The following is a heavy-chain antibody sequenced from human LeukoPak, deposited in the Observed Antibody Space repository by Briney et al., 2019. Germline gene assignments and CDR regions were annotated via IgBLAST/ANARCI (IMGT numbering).Heavy chain of an antibody. Sequence: ASVKVSCKHTFTGHNIHWVRQAPGQGLEWMGWINPNSGGTNYAQKFQGRVTMTRDTSISTAYMELSRLRSDDTAVYYCARDPIDVSGSYNYFDYWGQGTLVTVSS. D-gene: IGHD1-26*01. J-gene: IGHJ4*02. CDR1: TFTGHN. CDR3: ARDPIDVSGSYNYFDY. CDR2: INPNSGGT. V-gene: IGHV1-2*02.